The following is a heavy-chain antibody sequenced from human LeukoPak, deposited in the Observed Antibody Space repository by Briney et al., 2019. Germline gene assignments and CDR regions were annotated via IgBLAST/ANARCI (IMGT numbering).Heavy chain of an antibody. V-gene: IGHV1-8*03. CDR1: GYTFTSYD. Sequence: ASVKVSXKASGYTFTSYDINWVRQATGQGLEWMGWMNPNSGNTGYAQKFQGRVTITRNTSISTAYMELSSLRSEDTAVYYCARPQLKYGSGTGDAFDIWGQGTMVTVSS. J-gene: IGHJ3*02. D-gene: IGHD3-10*01. CDR2: MNPNSGNT. CDR3: ARPQLKYGSGTGDAFDI.